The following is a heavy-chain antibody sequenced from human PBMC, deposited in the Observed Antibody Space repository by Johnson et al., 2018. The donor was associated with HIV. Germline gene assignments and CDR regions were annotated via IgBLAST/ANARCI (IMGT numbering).Heavy chain of an antibody. Sequence: VQLVESGGGLIQPGGSLRLSCAASGLSVSYGYMTWVRQAPGKGLEWVSVIYSGGSTYYADSVKGRFTISRDNSKNTMYLQMNSLRAEDTAVYYCAKDIGDGYNRWGGLDIWGQGTMVTVSS. J-gene: IGHJ3*02. CDR3: AKDIGDGYNRWGGLDI. CDR2: IYSGGST. D-gene: IGHD5-24*01. V-gene: IGHV3-53*01. CDR1: GLSVSYGY.